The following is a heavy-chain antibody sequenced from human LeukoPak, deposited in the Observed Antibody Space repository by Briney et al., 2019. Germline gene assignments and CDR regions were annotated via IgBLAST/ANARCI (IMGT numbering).Heavy chain of an antibody. CDR2: IYYSGST. V-gene: IGHV4-31*03. D-gene: IGHD3-22*01. J-gene: IGHJ1*01. CDR1: GGSISSGGYS. CDR3: ARMIPRSKYFQH. Sequence: PSETLSLTCTVSGGSISSGGYSWSWIRQHPGKGLEWIGYIYYSGSTNYNPSLKSRVTISVDTSKNQFSLKLSSVTAADTAVYYCARMIPRSKYFQHWGQGTLVTVSS.